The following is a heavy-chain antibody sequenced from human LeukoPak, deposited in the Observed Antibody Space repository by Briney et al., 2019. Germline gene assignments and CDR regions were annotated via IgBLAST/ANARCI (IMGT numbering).Heavy chain of an antibody. Sequence: SETLSLTCTVSGGSVSTYYWSWIRQPAGKGLEFIGRFFTSGTSGTTNYNPSLKSRVTMSLDTSKNQFSLKLSSVTAADTAVYYCARDRGGSSGAFDIWGQGTMVTVSS. CDR2: FFTSGTSGTT. D-gene: IGHD2-15*01. V-gene: IGHV4-4*07. CDR1: GGSVSTYY. J-gene: IGHJ3*02. CDR3: ARDRGGSSGAFDI.